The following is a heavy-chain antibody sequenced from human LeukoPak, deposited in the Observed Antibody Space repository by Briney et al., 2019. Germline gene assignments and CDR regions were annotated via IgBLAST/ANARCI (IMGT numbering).Heavy chain of an antibody. CDR2: IWYDGSNA. CDR3: ARAGVDYYDSPGNFDY. Sequence: GGSLRLSCETSAFTFSDYCMHWVRQAPGKGLEWVALIWYDGSNAFYADSVKGRFTISRDNSKNTLYLQMNSLRADDTAVYYCARAGVDYYDSPGNFDYWGQGTLVTVSS. CDR1: AFTFSDYC. D-gene: IGHD3-22*01. V-gene: IGHV3-33*01. J-gene: IGHJ4*02.